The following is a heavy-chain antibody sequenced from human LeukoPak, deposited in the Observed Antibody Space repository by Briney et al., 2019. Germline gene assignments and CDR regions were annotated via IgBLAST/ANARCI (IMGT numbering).Heavy chain of an antibody. D-gene: IGHD3-16*01. CDR3: AKDHGLRYILGEFDY. J-gene: IGHJ4*02. CDR2: ISYDGSNK. CDR1: GFTFSSYG. Sequence: GGSLRLSCAASGFTFSSYGMHWVRQAPGKGLEWVAVISYDGSNKYYADSVKGRFTISRDNSKNTLYLQMNSLRAEDTAVYYCAKDHGLRYILGEFDYWGQGTLVTVSS. V-gene: IGHV3-30*18.